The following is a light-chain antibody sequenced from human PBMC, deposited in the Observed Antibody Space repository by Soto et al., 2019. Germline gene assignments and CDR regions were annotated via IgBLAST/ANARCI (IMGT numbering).Light chain of an antibody. CDR2: AAT. Sequence: EIVLTQAPGTLSLSPGERATLSCRASQSVSRNYLAWYQQKPGQAPRLLIYAATSRITGIPDRFSASGSGTDFTLTSSRLEPEDFAVYHCQQYGSSPRTFGQGTKVEVK. CDR1: QSVSRNY. V-gene: IGKV3-20*01. J-gene: IGKJ1*01. CDR3: QQYGSSPRT.